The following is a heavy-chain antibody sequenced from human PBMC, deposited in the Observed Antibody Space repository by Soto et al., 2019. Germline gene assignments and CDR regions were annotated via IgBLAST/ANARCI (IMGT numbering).Heavy chain of an antibody. D-gene: IGHD3-10*01. CDR3: ARYEYYGTGSYYNWFDP. J-gene: IGHJ5*02. Sequence: QVQLVQSGAEVKKPGSSVKVSCKASGVTFSSYAISWVRQAPGPGLEWMGGIIPIFGTANYAQKFQGRVTRTADESTSTADMELSSLRYEDTAVYYCARYEYYGTGSYYNWFDPWGQGTLVTVSS. CDR2: IIPIFGTA. V-gene: IGHV1-69*01. CDR1: GVTFSSYA.